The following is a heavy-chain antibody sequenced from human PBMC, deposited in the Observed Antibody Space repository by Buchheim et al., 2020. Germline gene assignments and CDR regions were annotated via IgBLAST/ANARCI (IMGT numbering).Heavy chain of an antibody. CDR1: GFSFRDSA. Sequence: QVQLVESGGGVVQPWTSLRLSCVASGFSFRDSAMHWVRQAPGKGLEWVAMIWFDGSNKYYADSVKGRFTISRDNSKNTLYLQMNSLRAEDTAVYYCARDMYDSAAALDYWGQGTL. CDR2: IWFDGSNK. CDR3: ARDMYDSAAALDY. D-gene: IGHD6-13*01. V-gene: IGHV3-33*01. J-gene: IGHJ4*02.